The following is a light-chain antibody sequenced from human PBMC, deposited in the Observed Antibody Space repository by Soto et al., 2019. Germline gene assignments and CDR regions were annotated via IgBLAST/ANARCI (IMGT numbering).Light chain of an antibody. V-gene: IGKV3-20*01. J-gene: IGKJ4*01. CDR2: RAS. Sequence: EIVLTQSPGTLSLSPGERATLSCRASQSVSSNYLAWYQQKPGQAPKVLIYRASSRATGIPDRFSGSGSGTDFTLTIRGLEPEDFAVYYCRQYGRSLTFGGGTKVDI. CDR3: RQYGRSLT. CDR1: QSVSSNY.